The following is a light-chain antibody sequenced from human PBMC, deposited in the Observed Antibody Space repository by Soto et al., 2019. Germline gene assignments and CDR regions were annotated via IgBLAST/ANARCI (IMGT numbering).Light chain of an antibody. V-gene: IGLV2-23*01. CDR1: SSDVGSYNL. CDR2: EGS. Sequence: QSALTQPASVSGSPGTSITISCTGTSSDVGSYNLVSWYQQHPGKAPKLMIYEGSKRPSGVSNRFSGSKSGNTASLTISGLQSEDEADYYCCSYAGSSTHAVFGGGTQLTVL. CDR3: CSYAGSSTHAV. J-gene: IGLJ7*01.